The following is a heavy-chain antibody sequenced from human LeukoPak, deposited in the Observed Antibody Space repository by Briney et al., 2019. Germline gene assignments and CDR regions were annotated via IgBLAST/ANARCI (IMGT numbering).Heavy chain of an antibody. V-gene: IGHV3-11*04. CDR1: GFTFIDNY. J-gene: IGHJ4*02. CDR2: ISSSGIAI. D-gene: IGHD6-6*01. Sequence: GGSLRLSCAASGFTFIDNYMTWIRQAPGKGLEWVSYISSSGIAIYYAGSVKGRFTISRDDAKNSVYLQMNSLRAEDTAVYYCARERDFSSSSGPIDYWGQGTLVTVSS. CDR3: ARERDFSSSSGPIDY.